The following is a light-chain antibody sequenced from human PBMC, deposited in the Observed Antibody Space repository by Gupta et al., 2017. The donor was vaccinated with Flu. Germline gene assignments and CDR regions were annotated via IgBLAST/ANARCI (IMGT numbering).Light chain of an antibody. CDR1: SSNLGAGYD. CDR2: DNN. CDR3: QSYDSSLSGSV. J-gene: IGLJ3*02. Sequence: SSNLGAGYDVHWYQQLPGTAPKLLLYDNNHRPSGVPDRFSGSKSGTSASLAINGLQADDEADYYCQSYDSSLSGSVFGGGTKLTVL. V-gene: IGLV1-40*01.